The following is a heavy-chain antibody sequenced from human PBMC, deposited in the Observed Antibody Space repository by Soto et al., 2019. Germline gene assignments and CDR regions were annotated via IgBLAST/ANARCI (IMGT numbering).Heavy chain of an antibody. CDR1: GYTFTSYG. D-gene: IGHD5-18*01. Sequence: VASVKVSCKASGYTFTSYGISWVRQAPGQGLEWMGWISAYNGNTNYAQKLQGRVTMTTDTSTSTAYMELRSLRSDDTAVYYCATIQLREMATLGGMDVWGQGTTVTVSS. CDR2: ISAYNGNT. J-gene: IGHJ6*02. CDR3: ATIQLREMATLGGMDV. V-gene: IGHV1-18*04.